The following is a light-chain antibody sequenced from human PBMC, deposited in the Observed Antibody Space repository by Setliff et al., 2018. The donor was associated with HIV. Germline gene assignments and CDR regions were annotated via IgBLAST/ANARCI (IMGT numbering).Light chain of an antibody. CDR2: GAS. Sequence: EIVLTQSPGTLSLSPGERATLSCRASQSLSSGHLAWYQQKPGQAPRLLIYGASTRPTDIPGRFGGSGSGTDFTLTIYRLEPEDFAVYYCQYYTTSSFTLGQGTKVDIK. V-gene: IGKV3-20*01. CDR1: QSLSSGH. J-gene: IGKJ2*01. CDR3: QYYTTSSFT.